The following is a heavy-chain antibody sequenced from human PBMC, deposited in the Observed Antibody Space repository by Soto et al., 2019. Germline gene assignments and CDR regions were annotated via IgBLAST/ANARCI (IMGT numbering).Heavy chain of an antibody. V-gene: IGHV4-39*01. Sequence: PSETLSLTSTVSGGSISSSSYYWGWIRQPPGKGLEWIGSIYYSGSTYHNPSLKSRVTISVDTSKNQFSLKLSSVTAADTAVYYCARLTAVAGYFFYWGQGTLVTVSS. J-gene: IGHJ4*02. CDR1: GGSISSSSYY. CDR2: IYYSGST. D-gene: IGHD6-19*01. CDR3: ARLTAVAGYFFY.